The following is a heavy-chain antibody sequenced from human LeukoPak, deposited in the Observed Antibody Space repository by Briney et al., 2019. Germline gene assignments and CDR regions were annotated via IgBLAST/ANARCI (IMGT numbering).Heavy chain of an antibody. CDR3: ARKVRDYGDYLYYYYYMDV. V-gene: IGHV4-4*02. D-gene: IGHD4-17*01. CDR1: GGSISSSNW. J-gene: IGHJ6*03. CDR2: IYHSGST. Sequence: PSETLSLTCAVSGGSISSSNWWSWVRQPPGKGLEWIGEIYHSGSTNYNPSLKSRVTISVDTSKNQFSLKLSSVTAADTAVYYCARKVRDYGDYLYYYYYMDVWGKGTTVTISS.